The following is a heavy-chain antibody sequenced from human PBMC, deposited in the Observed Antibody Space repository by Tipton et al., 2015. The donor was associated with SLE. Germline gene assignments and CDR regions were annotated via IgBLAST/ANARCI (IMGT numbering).Heavy chain of an antibody. V-gene: IGHV4-34*01. Sequence: TLSLTCAVYGGSFSGYYWSWIRQPPGKGLEWIGEINHSGSTNYNPSLKSRVTISVDTSKNQFSLKLSSVTAADTAVYYCARGGILTGYYPWFDPWGQGTLATVSS. CDR2: INHSGST. CDR1: GGSFSGYY. J-gene: IGHJ5*02. CDR3: ARGGILTGYYPWFDP. D-gene: IGHD3-9*01.